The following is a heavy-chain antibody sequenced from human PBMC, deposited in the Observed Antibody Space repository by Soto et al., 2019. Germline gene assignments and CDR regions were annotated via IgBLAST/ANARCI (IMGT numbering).Heavy chain of an antibody. CDR3: AKAYYYDNSGFPPRFDY. CDR1: GFTFSSYA. J-gene: IGHJ4*02. D-gene: IGHD3-22*01. CDR2: ISGSGDST. Sequence: GGSLRLSCAASGFTFSSYAMSWVRQAPGKGLEWVSAISGSGDSTYYADSVKGRFTISRDNSKSMLYLQMNSLRAEDTAVYYCAKAYYYDNSGFPPRFDYWGQGTLVTVSS. V-gene: IGHV3-23*01.